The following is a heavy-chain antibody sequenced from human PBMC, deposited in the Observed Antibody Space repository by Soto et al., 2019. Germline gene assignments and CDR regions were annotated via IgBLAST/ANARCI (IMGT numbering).Heavy chain of an antibody. CDR3: ARVSGYNWNDDFDY. CDR1: GFTFSSYA. D-gene: IGHD1-1*01. J-gene: IGHJ4*02. CDR2: ISYDGSNK. Sequence: GGSLRLSCAASGFTFSSYAMHWVRQAPGKGLEWVAVISYDGSNKYYADSVKGRFPISRDNSKNTLYLQMNSLRAEDTAVYYCARVSGYNWNDDFDYWGQGTLVTVSS. V-gene: IGHV3-30-3*01.